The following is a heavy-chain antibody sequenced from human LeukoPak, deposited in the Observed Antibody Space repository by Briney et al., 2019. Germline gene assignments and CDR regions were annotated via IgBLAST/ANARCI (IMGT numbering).Heavy chain of an antibody. CDR3: ATFTKYSSGWYLVRYFDY. CDR1: GGSFSGYY. Sequence: SETLSLTCAVYGGSFSGYYWSWIRQPPGKGLEWIGEINHSGSTNYNPSLKSRVTISVDTSKNQFSLKLSSVTAADTAVYYCATFTKYSSGWYLVRYFDYWGQGTLVTVSS. D-gene: IGHD6-19*01. V-gene: IGHV4-34*01. CDR2: INHSGST. J-gene: IGHJ4*02.